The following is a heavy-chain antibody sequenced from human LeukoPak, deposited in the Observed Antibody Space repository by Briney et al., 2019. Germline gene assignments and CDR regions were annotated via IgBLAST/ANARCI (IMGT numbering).Heavy chain of an antibody. CDR1: GDSVSSNSAA. Sequence: SQTLSLTCAISGDSVSSNSAAWNWIRQSPSRGLEWLGRTYYRSKRYNDYAVSVKSRITINPDTSKNQFSLQLNSVTPEDTAVYYCARDPTPNGYSGYDYGTSLFDYWGQGTLVTVSS. D-gene: IGHD5-12*01. V-gene: IGHV6-1*01. J-gene: IGHJ4*02. CDR3: ARDPTPNGYSGYDYGTSLFDY. CDR2: TYYRSKRYN.